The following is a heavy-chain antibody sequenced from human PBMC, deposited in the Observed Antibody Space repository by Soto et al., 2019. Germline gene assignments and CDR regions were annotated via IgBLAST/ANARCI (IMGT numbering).Heavy chain of an antibody. Sequence: XESLKISFQVAGYRFTSYWLTWVRQVPGKGLECLGRIEPRDSYTNYSPSFQGHVTISVDKSINTAYLQWNSLKASDTAIYYCARVGATTLHYFDSWGQGTLVTVSS. V-gene: IGHV5-10-1*01. CDR1: GYRFTSYW. CDR3: ARVGATTLHYFDS. D-gene: IGHD1-26*01. J-gene: IGHJ4*02. CDR2: IEPRDSYT.